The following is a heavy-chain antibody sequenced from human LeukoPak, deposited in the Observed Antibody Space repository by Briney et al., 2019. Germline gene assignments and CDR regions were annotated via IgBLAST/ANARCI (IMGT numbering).Heavy chain of an antibody. V-gene: IGHV1-69*06. D-gene: IGHD5-24*01. CDR1: GYTFSHYG. CDR3: ARDGYKPNYYYYYMDV. CDR2: ITPIFGTS. J-gene: IGHJ6*03. Sequence: ASVKVSCKAFGYTFSHYGVNWVRQAPGQGLEWMGGITPIFGTSNYAQKFQDRVTITADKSTSTAYMELSSLRSEDTAVYYCARDGYKPNYYYYYMDVWGKGTTVTVSS.